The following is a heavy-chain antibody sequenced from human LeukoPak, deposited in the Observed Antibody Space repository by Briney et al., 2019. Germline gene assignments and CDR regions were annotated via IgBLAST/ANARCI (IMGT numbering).Heavy chain of an antibody. CDR1: GYTFTSYG. J-gene: IGHJ4*02. CDR2: ISAYNGNT. Sequence: ASVTVSFKASGYTFTSYGISWVRQAPGQGLEGMGWISAYNGNTNYAQKLQGRVTMTTDTSTSTAYMELRSLRSDDTAVYYCARGVAATEGVSYWGQGTLVTVSS. V-gene: IGHV1-18*01. D-gene: IGHD2-15*01. CDR3: ARGVAATEGVSY.